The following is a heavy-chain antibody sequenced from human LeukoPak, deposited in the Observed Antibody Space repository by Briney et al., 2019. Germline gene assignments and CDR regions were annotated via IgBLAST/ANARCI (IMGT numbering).Heavy chain of an antibody. V-gene: IGHV3-15*01. CDR3: TTDRRSGSDSYYFEY. Sequence: GGSLRLSCATSGLTFSNAWMSWVRQAPGKGLEWVGRIKSHTDGGTTDYAAPVKGRFTISRGDSKNTLYLQMNSLKTEDTAVYYCTTDRRSGSDSYYFEYWGQGTLVTVSS. D-gene: IGHD1-26*01. J-gene: IGHJ4*02. CDR1: GLTFSNAW. CDR2: IKSHTDGGTT.